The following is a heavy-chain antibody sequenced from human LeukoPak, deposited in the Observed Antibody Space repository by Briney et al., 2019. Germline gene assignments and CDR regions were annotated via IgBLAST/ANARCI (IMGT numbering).Heavy chain of an antibody. D-gene: IGHD7-27*01. CDR3: ARGPPNWGYDY. CDR2: MSPNSGNT. CDR1: GGTFSSYA. Sequence: ASVKVSCKASGGTFSSYAISWVRQATGQGPEWMGWMSPNSGNTGYAQKFQGRVTMTRSTSMSTAYMELSSLRSEDTAVYYCARGPPNWGYDYWGQGTLVTVSS. J-gene: IGHJ4*02. V-gene: IGHV1-8*02.